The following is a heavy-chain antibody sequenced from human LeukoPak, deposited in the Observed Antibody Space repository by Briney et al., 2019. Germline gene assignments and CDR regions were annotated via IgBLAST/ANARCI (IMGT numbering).Heavy chain of an antibody. J-gene: IGHJ4*02. CDR2: ISYDGSNK. Sequence: GGSLRLSCAASGFTFSSNGMHWVRQAPGRGLDWVAFISYDGSNKYYADSVKGRFTISRDNSKNTLYLQMNSLRPEDTAVYYCAKDCSGGSCEYWGQGTLVTVSS. D-gene: IGHD2-15*01. CDR1: GFTFSSNG. V-gene: IGHV3-30*18. CDR3: AKDCSGGSCEY.